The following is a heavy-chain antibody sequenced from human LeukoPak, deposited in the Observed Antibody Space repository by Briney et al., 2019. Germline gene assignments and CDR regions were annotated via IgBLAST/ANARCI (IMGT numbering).Heavy chain of an antibody. J-gene: IGHJ5*02. CDR2: INHSGST. CDR1: GGSFSGYY. Sequence: PSETLSLTCAVYGGSFSGYYWSWIRQPPGKGLEWIGEINHSGSTNYNPSLKSRVTISVDTSKNQFSLKLSSVTAADTAVYYCAKDIVGATYRFDPWGQGTLVTVSS. D-gene: IGHD1-26*01. V-gene: IGHV4-34*01. CDR3: AKDIVGATYRFDP.